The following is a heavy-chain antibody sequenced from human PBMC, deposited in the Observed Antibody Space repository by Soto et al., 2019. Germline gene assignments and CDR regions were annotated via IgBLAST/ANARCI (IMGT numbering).Heavy chain of an antibody. Sequence: GGSLRLSCAAFGFTLSSYGMHWVRQAPGKGLEWVAVIWYDGSKKYYADSVKGRFTISKDNSKLDLQMNSLRVEDTAVYYCVRDPATVTSYFDYWGQGTLVTVAS. CDR1: GFTLSSYG. J-gene: IGHJ4*02. D-gene: IGHD4-17*01. CDR2: IWYDGSKK. V-gene: IGHV3-33*01. CDR3: VRDPATVTSYFDY.